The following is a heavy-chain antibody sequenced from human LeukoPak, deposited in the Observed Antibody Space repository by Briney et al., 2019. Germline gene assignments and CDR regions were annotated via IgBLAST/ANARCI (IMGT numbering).Heavy chain of an antibody. CDR2: IYHSGST. J-gene: IGHJ5*02. Sequence: SETLSLTCTVSGGSISSSSYSWSWIRQPPGKGLEWIGYIYHSGSTYYNPSLKSRVTISVDRSKNQISLKLSSVTAADTAVYYCARADYGDHTGYNWFDPWGQGTLVTVSS. CDR3: ARADYGDHTGYNWFDP. V-gene: IGHV4-30-2*01. CDR1: GGSISSSSYS. D-gene: IGHD4-17*01.